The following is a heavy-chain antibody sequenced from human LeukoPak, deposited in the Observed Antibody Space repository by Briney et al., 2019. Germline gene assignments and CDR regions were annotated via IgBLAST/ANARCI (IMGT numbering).Heavy chain of an antibody. J-gene: IGHJ4*02. D-gene: IGHD4-17*01. Sequence: PGGSLRLSCAASGFPFNDYSMNRVRQAPGKGLEWNSYIGTSSGNTKYADSVKGRFTISGDNAKNSLYLQMNNLRVEDTAVYYCARDHHYAFDNWGKGPVVTVSS. V-gene: IGHV3-48*04. CDR3: ARDHHYAFDN. CDR2: IGTSSGNT. CDR1: GFPFNDYS.